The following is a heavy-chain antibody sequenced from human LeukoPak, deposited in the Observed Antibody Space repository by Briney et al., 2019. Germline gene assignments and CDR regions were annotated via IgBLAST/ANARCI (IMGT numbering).Heavy chain of an antibody. CDR3: ARAARSSSYYYYGMDV. V-gene: IGHV1-69*04. CDR1: GGAFSSYA. CDR2: IIPIFGIA. Sequence: GASVKVSCKASGGAFSSYAISWVRQAPGQGLEWMGRIIPIFGIANYAQKFQGRATITADKSTSTAYMELSSLRSEDTAVYYCARAARSSSYYYYGMDVWGQGTTVTVSS. J-gene: IGHJ6*02. D-gene: IGHD2-2*01.